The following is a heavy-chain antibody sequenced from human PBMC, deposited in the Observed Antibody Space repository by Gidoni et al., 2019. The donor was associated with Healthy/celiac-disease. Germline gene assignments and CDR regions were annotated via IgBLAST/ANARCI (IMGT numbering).Heavy chain of an antibody. V-gene: IGHV3-23*01. J-gene: IGHJ4*02. CDR3: AKSLGIFLRGSGNFDY. CDR1: GFTFSSYA. Sequence: EVQLLESGGGLVQPGGSLRLSCAASGFTFSSYAMGWVRQAPGKGLEWVSAISGSGGSTYYADSVKGRFTISRDNSKNTLYLQMNSLRAEDTAVYYCAKSLGIFLRGSGNFDYWGQGTLVTVSS. CDR2: ISGSGGST. D-gene: IGHD3-3*01.